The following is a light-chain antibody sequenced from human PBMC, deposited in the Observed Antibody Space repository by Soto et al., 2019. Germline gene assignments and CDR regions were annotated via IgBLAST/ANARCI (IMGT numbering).Light chain of an antibody. Sequence: QSVLTQPRSVSGSPGQSVTISCTGTSSDVGGYDYVSWYQHHPGKAPKLIIYDVTQRPSGIPDRFSGSKSGNTASLTISGLQADDEADYHCCSYAETYFNDFGSGTKVTV. CDR2: DVT. J-gene: IGLJ1*01. V-gene: IGLV2-11*01. CDR3: CSYAETYFND. CDR1: SSDVGGYDY.